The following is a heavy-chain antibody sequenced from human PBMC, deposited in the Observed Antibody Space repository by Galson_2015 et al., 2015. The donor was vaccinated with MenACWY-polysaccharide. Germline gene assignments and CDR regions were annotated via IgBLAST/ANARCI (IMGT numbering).Heavy chain of an antibody. CDR2: ISTSGSET. V-gene: IGHV3-21*01. J-gene: IGHJ6*02. CDR1: GFRITPYY. CDR3: AKDFHNYGMDV. D-gene: IGHD5-24*01. Sequence: LRLSCAASGFRITPYYMSWVRQAPGRGLEWVSSISTSGSETQYTVSVRGRFTISRDIAKNSLFLQMNSLGVEDTAIYYCAKDFHNYGMDVWGHGTTVTVSS.